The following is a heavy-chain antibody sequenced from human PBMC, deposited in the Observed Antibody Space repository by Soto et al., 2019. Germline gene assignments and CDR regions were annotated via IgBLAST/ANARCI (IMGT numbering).Heavy chain of an antibody. CDR1: GGSISSGGYY. CDR3: ARVSHDYGALRELYFDY. Sequence: SETLSLTCTVSGGSISSGGYYWSWIRQHPGKGLEWIGYIYYSGSTYYNPSLKSRVTISVDTSKNQFSLKLSSVTAADTAVYYCARVSHDYGALRELYFDYWGQGTLVTVSS. CDR2: IYYSGST. D-gene: IGHD4-17*01. V-gene: IGHV4-31*03. J-gene: IGHJ4*02.